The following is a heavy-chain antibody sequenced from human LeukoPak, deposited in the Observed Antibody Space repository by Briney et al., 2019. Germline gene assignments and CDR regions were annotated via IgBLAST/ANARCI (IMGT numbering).Heavy chain of an antibody. Sequence: ASVKVSCKASGYTFTSYYMHWVRQAPGQGLEWMGIINPSGGSTNYAQKFQGWVTMTRDTSISTAYMELSRLRSDDTAVYYCAREGGYCSSTSCYAFFDYWGQGTLVTVSS. CDR1: GYTFTSYY. D-gene: IGHD2-2*01. J-gene: IGHJ4*02. CDR2: INPSGGST. V-gene: IGHV1-2*04. CDR3: AREGGYCSSTSCYAFFDY.